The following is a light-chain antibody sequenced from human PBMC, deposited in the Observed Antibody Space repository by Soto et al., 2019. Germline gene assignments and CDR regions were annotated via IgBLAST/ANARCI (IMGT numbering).Light chain of an antibody. CDR1: QSVTSSY. CDR2: GAS. V-gene: IGKV3-20*01. J-gene: IGKJ1*01. Sequence: EIVLTQSPGTLSLSPGERATLSCRASQSVTSSYLVWYQQKPGQAPRLLIYGASSRATGIPDRFSGSGSGTAFPLTISRLEPEDSSVYYCQQYGSLPWTFGQGTKVEIK. CDR3: QQYGSLPWT.